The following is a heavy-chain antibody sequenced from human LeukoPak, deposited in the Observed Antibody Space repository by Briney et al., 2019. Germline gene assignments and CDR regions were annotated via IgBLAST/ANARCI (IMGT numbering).Heavy chain of an antibody. J-gene: IGHJ4*02. V-gene: IGHV3-11*01. CDR1: GFTFSDYY. CDR2: ISSSGSTI. CDR3: AKSLGELSPSFDY. Sequence: GGSLRLSCAASGFTFSDYYMSWIRQAPGKGLEWVSYISSSGSTIYYADSVKGRFTISRDNAKNSLYLQMNSLRAEDTALYYCAKSLGELSPSFDYWGQGTLVTVSS. D-gene: IGHD1-26*01.